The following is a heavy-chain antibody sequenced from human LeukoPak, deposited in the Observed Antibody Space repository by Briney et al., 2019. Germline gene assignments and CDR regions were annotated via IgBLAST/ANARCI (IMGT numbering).Heavy chain of an antibody. V-gene: IGHV3-7*01. Sequence: GGSLRLSCAASGFTFSSYWMSWVRQAPGKGLEWVASIKQDGSEKYYVDSVKGRFTISRDNAKNSLYLQMNSLRAEDTAVYYCAREVVSSGGSCYLCHWFDPWGQGTLVTVSS. D-gene: IGHD2-15*01. CDR3: AREVVSSGGSCYLCHWFDP. J-gene: IGHJ5*02. CDR2: IKQDGSEK. CDR1: GFTFSSYW.